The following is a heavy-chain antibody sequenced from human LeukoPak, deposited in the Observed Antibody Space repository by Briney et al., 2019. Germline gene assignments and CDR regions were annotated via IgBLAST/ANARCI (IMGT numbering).Heavy chain of an antibody. CDR3: ARAATVTSPFDY. CDR1: GFTFSSYS. V-gene: IGHV3-48*02. CDR2: ISRSSSTM. D-gene: IGHD4-17*01. J-gene: IGHJ4*02. Sequence: GGSLRLSCAASGFTFSSYSMNWVRQAPGKGLEWLSYISRSSSTMYYADSVKGRFTISRDNAKNSLYLQMTSLRDDDTAVYYCARAATVTSPFDYWGQGTLITVSS.